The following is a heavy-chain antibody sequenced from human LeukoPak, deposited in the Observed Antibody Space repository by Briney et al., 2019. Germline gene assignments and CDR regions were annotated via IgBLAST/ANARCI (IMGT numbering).Heavy chain of an antibody. CDR2: IKQDGSKK. CDR3: ARDIPDCTNGVCYKNGMDV. J-gene: IGHJ6*02. V-gene: IGHV3-7*01. D-gene: IGHD2-8*01. Sequence: GGSLRLSCVASGFPFSSYWMTWVRQAPGKGLEWVANIKQDGSKKSYVDSVKGRFTISRDNAKNSLYLQMNSLRAEDTAVYYCARDIPDCTNGVCYKNGMDVWGQGTTVTVSS. CDR1: GFPFSSYW.